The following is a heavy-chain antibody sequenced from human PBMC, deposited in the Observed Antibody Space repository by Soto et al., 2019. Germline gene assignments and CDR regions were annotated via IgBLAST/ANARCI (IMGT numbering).Heavy chain of an antibody. CDR3: ARDTPYEGTSMDV. CDR2: IWYDGSNK. V-gene: IGHV3-33*01. D-gene: IGHD3-3*01. CDR1: GFTFSSYG. Sequence: PGGSLRLSCAASGFTFSSYGMHWVRQAPGKGLEWVAVIWYDGSNKYYADSVKGRFTISRDNSKNTLYLQMNSLRAEDTAVYYCARDTPYEGTSMDVWGQGTTVTVSS. J-gene: IGHJ6*02.